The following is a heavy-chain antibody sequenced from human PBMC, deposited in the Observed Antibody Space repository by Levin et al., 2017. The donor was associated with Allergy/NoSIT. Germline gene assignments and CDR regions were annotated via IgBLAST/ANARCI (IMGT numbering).Heavy chain of an antibody. Sequence: LSLTCTEEGGERRREEGKGNRQTPGKGLEWIGFLSSLFLPPSPPSLPLRVTISLDTSKNQFSLKVTSVTAADTAVYYCARELGSGYSYGMDVWGQGTTVTVSS. D-gene: IGHD5-18*01. J-gene: IGHJ6*02. CDR3: ARELGSGYSYGMDV. V-gene: IGHV4-59*01. CDR2: LSSLFLP. CDR1: GGERRREE.